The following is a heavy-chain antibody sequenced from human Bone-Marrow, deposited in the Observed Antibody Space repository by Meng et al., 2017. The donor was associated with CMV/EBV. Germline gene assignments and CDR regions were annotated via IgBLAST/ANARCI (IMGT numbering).Heavy chain of an antibody. CDR1: GFTFNNHW. CDR3: VRIMVGATGGDY. J-gene: IGHJ4*02. D-gene: IGHD1-26*01. Sequence: GESLKISCAASGFTFNNHWMHWVRQAPGKGLVWVSRINTDGNSLSHADSVKGRFTISRDNAKNTVYLQMNSLRDEDTAVYYCVRIMVGATGGDYWGLGALVTVS. V-gene: IGHV3-74*01. CDR2: INTDGNSL.